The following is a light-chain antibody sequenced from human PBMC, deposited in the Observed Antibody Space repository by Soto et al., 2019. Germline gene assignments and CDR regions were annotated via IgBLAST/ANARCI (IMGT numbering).Light chain of an antibody. Sequence: IQMTQSPSSLSASVGDKVTITCPASQTITNYLNWYQQKPGKAPKLLVYAASTLLSGVPSSFSGGGSGTDFTLTIDSLQPEDFATYDCQQSYSSPWTFGQGTKVEIK. J-gene: IGKJ1*01. CDR3: QQSYSSPWT. V-gene: IGKV1-39*01. CDR2: AAS. CDR1: QTITNY.